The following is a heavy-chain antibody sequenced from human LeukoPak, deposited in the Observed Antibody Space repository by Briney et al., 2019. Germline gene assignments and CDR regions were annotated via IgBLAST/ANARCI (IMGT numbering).Heavy chain of an antibody. CDR2: INPNSGGT. D-gene: IGHD1-26*01. V-gene: IGHV1-2*02. J-gene: IGHJ4*01. CDR3: ACGSPTGEFDD. Sequence: ASVKDSCKASRYTFTGYFMHWVRQAPGQGGEGMGWINPNSGGTNYAQKFQGRVTMTGDTSISKAYMELSRLRSDDTAVYYCACGSPTGEFDDWGQGTLVTVSS. CDR1: RYTFTGYF.